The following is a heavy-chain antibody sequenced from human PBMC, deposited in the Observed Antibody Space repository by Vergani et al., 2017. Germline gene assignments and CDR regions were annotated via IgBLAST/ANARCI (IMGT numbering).Heavy chain of an antibody. CDR3: ARVKFKGNCSGGSCYGYYYYGMDV. CDR2: IYYSGST. J-gene: IGHJ6*02. V-gene: IGHV4-30-4*08. Sequence: QVQLQESGPGLVKPSQTLSLTCTVSGGSISSGDYYWSWIRQPPGKGLEWIGYIYYSGSTYYNPSLKSRVTISVDTSKNQFSLKLSSVTAADTAVYYCARVKFKGNCSGGSCYGYYYYGMDVWGQGTTVTVSS. CDR1: GGSISSGDYY. D-gene: IGHD2-15*01.